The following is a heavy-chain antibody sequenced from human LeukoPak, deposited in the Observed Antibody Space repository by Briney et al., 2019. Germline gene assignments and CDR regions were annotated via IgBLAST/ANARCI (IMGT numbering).Heavy chain of an antibody. V-gene: IGHV4-59*01. CDR3: ARAPGGYSYGPVDY. CDR2: IYYSGST. J-gene: IGHJ4*02. Sequence: SETLSLTCSVSGGSISSYYWSWIRQPPGKGLEWIGYIYYSGSTNYNPSLKSRVTISVDTSKNQFSLKLSSVTAADTAVYYCARAPGGYSYGPVDYWGQGTLVTVSS. D-gene: IGHD5-18*01. CDR1: GGSISSYY.